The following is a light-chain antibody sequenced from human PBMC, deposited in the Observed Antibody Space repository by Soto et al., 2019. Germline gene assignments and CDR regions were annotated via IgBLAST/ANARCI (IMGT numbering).Light chain of an antibody. Sequence: DIQMTQSPSTLSASVGDRVTITCRASQSISSWLAWYQQKPGKAPKLLIYDASSWESGVPSRFSGGGSGTEFTLTISSLQPDDFATYSCQQYSGFSPTFGQGTKVDI. J-gene: IGKJ1*01. V-gene: IGKV1-5*01. CDR2: DAS. CDR3: QQYSGFSPT. CDR1: QSISSW.